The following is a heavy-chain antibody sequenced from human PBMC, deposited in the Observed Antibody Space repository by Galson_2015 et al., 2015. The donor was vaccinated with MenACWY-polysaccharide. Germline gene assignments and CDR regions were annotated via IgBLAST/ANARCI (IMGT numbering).Heavy chain of an antibody. Sequence: TGLLKPSETLSLTCTVSGGSITSYYWSWIRQPPGKGLEWIGYIYHSGSSNYNPSLKSRVTISGDTSKNQFSLKVTSVTAADTAMYYCARGRFSTLMDVWGQGTTVTVSS. V-gene: IGHV4-59*01. CDR2: IYHSGSS. CDR1: GGSITSYY. D-gene: IGHD3-3*01. CDR3: ARGRFSTLMDV. J-gene: IGHJ6*02.